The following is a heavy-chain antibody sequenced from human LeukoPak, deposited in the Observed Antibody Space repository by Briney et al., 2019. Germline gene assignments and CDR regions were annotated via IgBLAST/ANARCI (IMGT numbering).Heavy chain of an antibody. D-gene: IGHD5-24*01. CDR1: GFTFSSYE. Sequence: PGGSLRLSCAASGFTFSSYEMNWVRQAPGKGLEWVSYISSSGSTVYYADSVKGRFTISRDNAKNSLYLQMNSLRAEDTAVYYCARTSVEMATIYDYWGQGTLVTVSS. V-gene: IGHV3-48*03. CDR3: ARTSVEMATIYDY. J-gene: IGHJ4*02. CDR2: ISSSGSTV.